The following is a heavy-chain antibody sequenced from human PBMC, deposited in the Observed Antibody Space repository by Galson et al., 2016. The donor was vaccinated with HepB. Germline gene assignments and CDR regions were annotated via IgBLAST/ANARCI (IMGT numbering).Heavy chain of an antibody. V-gene: IGHV1-18*01. D-gene: IGHD2-15*01. CDR2: ISTYNGNT. CDR1: GYTFTDFG. Sequence: SVKVSCKASGYTFTDFGLSWVRQAPGQGLEWMGWISTYNGNTHYAQKVQGRVTMTTDTSTSTAYMELRSLTSDDTAVYYCAKDGGYCSSGTCFYYAMDVWGPGTTVTVSS. J-gene: IGHJ6*02. CDR3: AKDGGYCSSGTCFYYAMDV.